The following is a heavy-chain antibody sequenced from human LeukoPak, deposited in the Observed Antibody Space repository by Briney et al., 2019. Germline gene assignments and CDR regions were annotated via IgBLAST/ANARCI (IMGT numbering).Heavy chain of an antibody. D-gene: IGHD1-26*01. CDR3: ARDVGSYSDY. CDR2: IYYSGST. CDR1: GGSISSYY. V-gene: IGHV4-59*01. J-gene: IGHJ4*02. Sequence: PSETLSLTCTVSGGSISSYYWSWIRQPPGKGLEWIGYIYYSGSTNYNPSPKSRVTISVDTSKNQFSLKLSSVTAADTAVYYCARDVGSYSDYWGQGTLVTVSS.